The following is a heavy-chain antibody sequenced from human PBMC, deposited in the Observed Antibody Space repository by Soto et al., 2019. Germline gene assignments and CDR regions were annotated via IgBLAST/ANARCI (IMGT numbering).Heavy chain of an antibody. J-gene: IGHJ4*02. Sequence: SETLSLTCTVSGDSIGSSNYYWGWIRQPPGKGLEWIGIIYYSGSSNYNPSLKGRVTMSVDTSKNQFSLKLTSVYTADTAIYYCPRGGDPYKTAHGGQEPLAPVPS. V-gene: IGHV4-39*07. D-gene: IGHD2-21*02. CDR2: IYYSGSS. CDR3: PRGGDPYKTAH. CDR1: GDSIGSSNYY.